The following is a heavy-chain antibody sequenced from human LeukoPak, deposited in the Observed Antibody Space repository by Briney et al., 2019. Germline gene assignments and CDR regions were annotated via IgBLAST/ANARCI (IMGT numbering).Heavy chain of an antibody. CDR1: GFTFTDYA. J-gene: IGHJ4*02. Sequence: GGSLRLSCVASGFTFTDYAMSWVRQALGKGLEWVSSIGGGGFNTHYADSVKGRFSISRDTSTNTLYLEMNSLRADDSALYYCAKDNFGLVPYCFDSWGQGTLVTVSS. V-gene: IGHV3-23*01. D-gene: IGHD2-21*01. CDR3: AKDNFGLVPYCFDS. CDR2: IGGGGFNT.